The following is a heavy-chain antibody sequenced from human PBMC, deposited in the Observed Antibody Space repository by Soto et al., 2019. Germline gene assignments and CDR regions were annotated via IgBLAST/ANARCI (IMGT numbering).Heavy chain of an antibody. CDR1: GYTFTSYA. CDR2: INAGNGNT. J-gene: IGHJ4*02. V-gene: IGHV1-3*01. Sequence: ASVKVSCKASGYTFTSYAMHWVRQAPGQRLEWMGWINAGNGNTKYSQKFQGRVTITRDTSASTAYMELSSLRSEDTAVYYCARDPDLYIAAPPDYWGQGTLVTVSS. CDR3: ARDPDLYIAAPPDY. D-gene: IGHD6-6*01.